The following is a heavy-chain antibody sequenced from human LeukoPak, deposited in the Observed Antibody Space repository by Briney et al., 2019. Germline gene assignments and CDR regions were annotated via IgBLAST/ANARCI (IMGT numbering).Heavy chain of an antibody. CDR2: INHSGST. Sequence: PSETLSLTCAVYGGSFSGYYWSWIRQPPGKGLEWSGEINHSGSTNYNPSLKSRVTISVDTSKNQFSLKLSSVTAADTAVYYCARSGWYYYYYGMDVWGQGTTVTVSS. J-gene: IGHJ6*02. CDR3: ARSGWYYYYYGMDV. D-gene: IGHD6-19*01. CDR1: GGSFSGYY. V-gene: IGHV4-34*01.